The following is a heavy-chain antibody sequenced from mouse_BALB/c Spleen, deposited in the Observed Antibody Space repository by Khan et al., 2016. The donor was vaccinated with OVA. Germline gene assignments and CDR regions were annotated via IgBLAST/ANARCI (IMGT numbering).Heavy chain of an antibody. J-gene: IGHJ4*01. V-gene: IGHV5-9-3*01. CDR2: ISSGGHYT. D-gene: IGHD2-2*01. CDR1: GFTFSSYA. Sequence: EVELVESGGGLVKPGGSLKLSCSASGFTFSSYAMSWVRQTPEKRLELVATISSGGHYTFYPDSVKGRFTISRDNARNILYFQMSSLRTEDTAMHYCARRLVDYHAMDYWGQGTSVTVSS. CDR3: ARRLVDYHAMDY.